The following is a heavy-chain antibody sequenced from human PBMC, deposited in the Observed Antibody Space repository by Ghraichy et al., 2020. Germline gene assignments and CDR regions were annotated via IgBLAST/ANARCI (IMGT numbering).Heavy chain of an antibody. Sequence: ASGKVSCKASGYTFTSYGISWVRQAPGQGLEWMGWISVYNGHTNYAQKVQGRVTMTTDTSTSTVYMELRSLSSDDTAVYYCARDREYYDSSGYLFDYWGQGTLVTVSS. J-gene: IGHJ4*02. CDR2: ISVYNGHT. CDR1: GYTFTSYG. D-gene: IGHD3-22*01. V-gene: IGHV1-18*01. CDR3: ARDREYYDSSGYLFDY.